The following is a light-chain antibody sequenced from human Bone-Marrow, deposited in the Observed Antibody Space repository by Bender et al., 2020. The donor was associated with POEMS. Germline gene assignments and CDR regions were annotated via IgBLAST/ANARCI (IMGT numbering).Light chain of an antibody. Sequence: SYELTQPLSVSVALGQTARIPCGGSNMGGKNVHWYQQKPGQSPVLVIYHDNKRPSGIPVRFSGSNSGDTATLTISGTQAMDEADYYFQVWDSSGDHRNWVFGGGTKLTVL. J-gene: IGLJ3*02. CDR1: NMGGKN. V-gene: IGLV3-21*04. CDR2: HDN. CDR3: QVWDSSGDHRNWV.